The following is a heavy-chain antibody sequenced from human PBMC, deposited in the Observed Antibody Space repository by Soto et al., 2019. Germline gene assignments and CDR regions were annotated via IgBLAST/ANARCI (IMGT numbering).Heavy chain of an antibody. Sequence: PGGSLRLSCTASGFTFREYAMSWFRQAPGKGLEWVGFIRSKAYGGTTEYAASVKGRFTISRDDSKSIVYLQMNSLKIEDTAVYYCTTNSRHVDSASSGWYVQYWGQGTQVTVSS. CDR1: GFTFREYA. CDR2: IRSKAYGGTT. CDR3: TTNSRHVDSASSGWYVQY. J-gene: IGHJ4*02. D-gene: IGHD6-19*01. V-gene: IGHV3-49*03.